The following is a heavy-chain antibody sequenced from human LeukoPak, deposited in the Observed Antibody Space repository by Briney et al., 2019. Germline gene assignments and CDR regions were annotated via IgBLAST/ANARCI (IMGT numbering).Heavy chain of an antibody. CDR2: INNSSSYI. CDR1: GFTFSSYS. V-gene: IGHV3-21*01. D-gene: IGHD3-3*01. CDR3: ARDQGSGFLGWLSDPSFDY. Sequence: GGSLKPSFATSGFTFSSYSKNWVPQAPGKGLGWVSSINNSSSYIYYADSVKGRFTISRDNAKNSLYLQMNSLRAEDTAVYYCARDQGSGFLGWLSDPSFDYWGQGTLVTVSS. J-gene: IGHJ4*02.